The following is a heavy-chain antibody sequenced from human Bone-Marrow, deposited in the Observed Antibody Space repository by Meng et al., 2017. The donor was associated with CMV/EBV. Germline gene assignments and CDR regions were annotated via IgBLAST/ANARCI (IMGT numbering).Heavy chain of an antibody. D-gene: IGHD6-13*01. CDR3: AREDSSSWFYYYYGKDV. CDR2: INSDGSST. CDR1: GFTFSSYW. V-gene: IGHV3-74*01. J-gene: IGHJ6*02. Sequence: GESLKISCAASGFTFSSYWMHWVRQAPGKGLVWVSRINSDGSSTSYADSVKGRFTISRDNAKNTLYLQMNSLRAEDTAVYYCAREDSSSWFYYYYGKDVWGQGTTITVSS.